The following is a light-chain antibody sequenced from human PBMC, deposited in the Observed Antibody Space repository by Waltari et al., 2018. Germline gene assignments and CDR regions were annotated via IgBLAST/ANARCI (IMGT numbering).Light chain of an antibody. CDR1: SSDVGGYNH. CDR2: DVT. CDR3: CSYAGSIWV. J-gene: IGLJ3*02. V-gene: IGLV2-11*01. Sequence: QSALTQPRSVSGSPGQSVTISCTGTSSDVGGYNHVSWYQQHPGKAPTLIIFDVTSRPSGVPDRFSGSKSGNTASLTISGLQAEDEADYYCCSYAGSIWVFGGGTRMTVL.